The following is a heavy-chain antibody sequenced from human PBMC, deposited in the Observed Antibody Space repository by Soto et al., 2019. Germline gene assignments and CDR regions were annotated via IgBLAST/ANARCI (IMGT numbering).Heavy chain of an antibody. J-gene: IGHJ6*02. D-gene: IGHD6-19*01. CDR2: IIPIFGTA. CDR1: GGTFSSYA. Sequence: QVQLVQSGAEVKKPGSSVKVSCKASGGTFSSYAISWVRQAPGQGLEWMGGIIPIFGTANYAQKFQGRVTITADESTSTAYMELSSLGSEDTAVYYCARKAGWSSGWYPDYSYGMDVWGQGTTVTVSS. CDR3: ARKAGWSSGWYPDYSYGMDV. V-gene: IGHV1-69*12.